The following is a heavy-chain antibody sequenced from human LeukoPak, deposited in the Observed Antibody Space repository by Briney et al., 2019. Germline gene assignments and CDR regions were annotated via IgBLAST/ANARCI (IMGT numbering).Heavy chain of an antibody. CDR1: GYTFTGYY. D-gene: IGHD3-3*01. J-gene: IGHJ4*02. CDR3: ARADDQDFDS. CDR2: INPNSGGT. Sequence: GASVKVSCKASGYTFTGYYMHWVRQAPGQGLEWMGWINPNSGGTNYAQKFQGRVTMARDTSTTTLYMELSGLRSEDTAIYYCARADDQDFDSWGQGTLVTVSS. V-gene: IGHV1-2*02.